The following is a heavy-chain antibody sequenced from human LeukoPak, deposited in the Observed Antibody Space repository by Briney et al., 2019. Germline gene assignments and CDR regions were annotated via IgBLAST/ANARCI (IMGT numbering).Heavy chain of an antibody. V-gene: IGHV1-2*02. J-gene: IGHJ6*02. CDR2: INPNSGGT. CDR3: ARDQGPPHYDILTGYYTDIYYYYGMDV. Sequence: ASVKVSCKASGYTFTGYYMHWVRQAPGQGLEWMGWINPNSGGTNYAQKFQGGVTMTRDTSISTAYMELSRLRSDDTAVYYCARDQGPPHYDILTGYYTDIYYYYGMDVWGQGTTVTVSS. CDR1: GYTFTGYY. D-gene: IGHD3-9*01.